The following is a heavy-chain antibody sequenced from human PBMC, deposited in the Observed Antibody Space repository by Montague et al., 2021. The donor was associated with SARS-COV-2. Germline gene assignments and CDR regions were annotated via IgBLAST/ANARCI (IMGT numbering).Heavy chain of an antibody. CDR3: ARDRGVQYQLQMPFYFDY. CDR2: IYHSGST. D-gene: IGHD2-2*01. J-gene: IGHJ4*02. CDR1: GGSMNSYY. Sequence: SETLSLTCTVSGGSMNSYYWSWIRQAPGKGLEWIGEIYHSGSTNYNPSLKSRVTISVDTSKNQFSLRLSSVTAADTAVYYCARDRGVQYQLQMPFYFDYWGQGTLVTVSS. V-gene: IGHV4-34*01.